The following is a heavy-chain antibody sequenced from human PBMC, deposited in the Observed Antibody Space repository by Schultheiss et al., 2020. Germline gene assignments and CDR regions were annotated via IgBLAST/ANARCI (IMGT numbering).Heavy chain of an antibody. J-gene: IGHJ6*02. CDR2: INHSGST. Sequence: SETLSLTCAVYGGSFSGYYWSWIRQPPGKGLEWIGEINHSGSTNYNPSLKSRVTISVDTSKNQFSLKLSSVTAADTAVYYCATRSGGYSYGYSYYYYGMDVWGQGTTVTVSS. CDR1: GGSFSGYY. V-gene: IGHV4-34*01. CDR3: ATRSGGYSYGYSYYYYGMDV. D-gene: IGHD5-18*01.